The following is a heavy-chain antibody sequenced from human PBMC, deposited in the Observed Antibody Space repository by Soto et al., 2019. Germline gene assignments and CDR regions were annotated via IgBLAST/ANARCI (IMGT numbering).Heavy chain of an antibody. Sequence: QVQLVQSGAEVKQPGASVKVSCKASGYTFTNYGFTWVRQAPGQGLEWLGWISTYNGNTKYAQKGQGSLTMITHTSTRTANTELTSLTSDDTALYYCARTTVTASYYYMDVWRKGSTVTVSS. CDR2: ISTYNGNT. V-gene: IGHV1-18*01. CDR1: GYTFTNYG. CDR3: ARTTVTASYYYMDV. J-gene: IGHJ6*03. D-gene: IGHD4-17*01.